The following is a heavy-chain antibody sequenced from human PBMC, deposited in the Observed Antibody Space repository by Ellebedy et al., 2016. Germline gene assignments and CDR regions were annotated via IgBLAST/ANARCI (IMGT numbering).Heavy chain of an antibody. CDR2: ISYSGST. J-gene: IGHJ5*02. V-gene: IGHV4-34*01. CDR3: ATKIAVAGGIEH. Sequence: SETLSLTCAVYGASFRGYYWSWIRQPPGEGLEWIGSISYSGSTDYAPPLKSRVNISVDPSRNQFSLRLSSVTAADTSVYFCATKIAVAGGIEHWGQGTLVTVAS. D-gene: IGHD6-19*01. CDR1: GASFRGYY.